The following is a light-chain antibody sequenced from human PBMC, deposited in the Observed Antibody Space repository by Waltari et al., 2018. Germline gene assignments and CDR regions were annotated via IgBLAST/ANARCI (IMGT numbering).Light chain of an antibody. J-gene: IGKJ1*01. CDR3: MQSLQSPWT. CDR2: LGS. Sequence: DIVMTQSPLSLSVTPGEPASVSCRSSQSLLHSNGRSGLDWCLQKPGQSPQLLIYLGSYRASGVPDRFSGSGSGTDFTLKISRVEAEDVGVYYCMQSLQSPWTFGQGTKVEIK. V-gene: IGKV2-28*01. CDR1: QSLLHSNGRSG.